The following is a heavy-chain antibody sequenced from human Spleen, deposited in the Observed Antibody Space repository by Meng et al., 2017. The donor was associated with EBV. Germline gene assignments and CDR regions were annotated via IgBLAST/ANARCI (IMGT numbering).Heavy chain of an antibody. CDR1: GGNFRISA. CDR2: FLPILGAP. D-gene: IGHD5-18*01. Sequence: QGQLVEAGAEVKKPGSSVKVSCKASGGNFRISAISWLRQAPGQGLEWMGGFLPILGAPNYAQRFQNRVTITADESTSTGYMELSSLRSDDTAVYYCARESGRGYSSDYWGQGTLVTVSS. V-gene: IGHV1-69*01. J-gene: IGHJ4*02. CDR3: ARESGRGYSSDY.